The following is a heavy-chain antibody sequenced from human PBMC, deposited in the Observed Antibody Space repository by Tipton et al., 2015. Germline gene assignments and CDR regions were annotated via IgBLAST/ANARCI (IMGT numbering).Heavy chain of an antibody. CDR3: GETDDIIEGYYGIDV. CDR1: GGIFSNYA. Sequence: QVQLVQSGAEVKKPGSSVKVSCTAVGGIFSNYAISWVRQAPGQGLEWMGGIIPIINATDYAQKFQGRVTISADGSKSTAYMELSGLRFEDTAVYLCGETDDIIEGYYGIDVWGQGTTVTVSS. J-gene: IGHJ6*02. D-gene: IGHD3-9*01. V-gene: IGHV1-69*01. CDR2: IIPIINAT.